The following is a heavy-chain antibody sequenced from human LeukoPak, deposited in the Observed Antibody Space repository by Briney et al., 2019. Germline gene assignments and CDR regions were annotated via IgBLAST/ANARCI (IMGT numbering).Heavy chain of an antibody. CDR2: HSSTGGST. D-gene: IGHD3-16*01. Sequence: PRGSLRLSCSASGFTFSSYGMHWVRQAPGKGLEYVSAHSSTGGSTYYADSVKGRFTISRDNSKNTLYLQMSSLRAEVTDVYYCVKVILYDYVWGRDGSGMDVWGHGTTVT. CDR3: VKVILYDYVWGRDGSGMDV. CDR1: GFTFSSYG. V-gene: IGHV3-64D*09. J-gene: IGHJ6*02.